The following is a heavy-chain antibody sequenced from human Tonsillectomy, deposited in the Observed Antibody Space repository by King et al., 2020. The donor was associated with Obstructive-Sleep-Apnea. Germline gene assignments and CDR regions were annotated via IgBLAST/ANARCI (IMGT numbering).Heavy chain of an antibody. Sequence: VQLQESGPGLVKPSETLSLTCTVSGGSISSYYWSWIRQPPGKGLEWIGYIYYSGSTNYNPSLKSRVTISVDTSKNQFSLKLSSVTAADPAVYYCARVKFEDSSGYSYFDYWGQGTLVTVSS. CDR3: ARVKFEDSSGYSYFDY. J-gene: IGHJ4*02. D-gene: IGHD3-22*01. V-gene: IGHV4-59*01. CDR2: IYYSGST. CDR1: GGSISSYY.